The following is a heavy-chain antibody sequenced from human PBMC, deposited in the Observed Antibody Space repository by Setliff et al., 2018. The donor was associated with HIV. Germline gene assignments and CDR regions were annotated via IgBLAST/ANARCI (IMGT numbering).Heavy chain of an antibody. J-gene: IGHJ3*01. CDR3: ARDQLYTKATFDV. D-gene: IGHD3-16*02. CDR2: ISGGGDST. Sequence: LRLSCAASGFTFSSYAMSWVRQAPGKGLEWVSAISGGGDSTYYADSVKGRFTISRDNSKNTLYLQMNSLRAEDTAVYYCARDQLYTKATFDVWGQGTLVTVSS. V-gene: IGHV3-23*01. CDR1: GFTFSSYA.